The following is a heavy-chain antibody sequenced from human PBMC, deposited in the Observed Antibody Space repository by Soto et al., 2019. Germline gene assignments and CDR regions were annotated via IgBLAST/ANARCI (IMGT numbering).Heavy chain of an antibody. D-gene: IGHD3-16*02. Sequence: PSETLSLTCAVYGGSFSGYYWSWIRQPPGKGLEWIGEINHSGSTNYNPSLKSRVTISVDTPKNQFSLKLSSVTAADTAVYYCARQSIPIVEVIPRDGLDIWGQVTMVTVSS. CDR2: INHSGST. CDR1: GGSFSGYY. J-gene: IGHJ3*02. V-gene: IGHV4-34*01. CDR3: ARQSIPIVEVIPRDGLDI.